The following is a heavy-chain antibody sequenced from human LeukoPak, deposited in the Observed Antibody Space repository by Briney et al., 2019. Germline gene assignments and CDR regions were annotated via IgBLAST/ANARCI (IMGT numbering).Heavy chain of an antibody. CDR3: ARTARGSGWSPFDY. CDR2: IYHSGST. D-gene: IGHD6-19*01. Sequence: SQTLSLTCTVSGGSISTGNKYWSWIRQPPGKGLEWIGYIYHSGSTYYNPSLQSRVTISLDRSRNQFSLKLSSVTAADTAVYHCARTARGSGWSPFDYWGQGILVTVSS. CDR1: GGSISTGNKY. V-gene: IGHV4-30-2*01. J-gene: IGHJ4*02.